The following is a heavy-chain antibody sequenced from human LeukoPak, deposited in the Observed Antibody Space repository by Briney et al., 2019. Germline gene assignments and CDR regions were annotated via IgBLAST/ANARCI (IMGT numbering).Heavy chain of an antibody. V-gene: IGHV5-51*01. CDR1: GYSFTSYW. CDR3: ARQGAAGKYYYYYMDV. J-gene: IGHJ6*03. CDR2: IYPGDSDT. D-gene: IGHD6-13*01. Sequence: GESLKISCKGSGYSFTSYWIGWVRQMPGKGLEWMGIIYPGDSDTRYSPSFQGQVTISADKSINTAYLEWSSLKASDAAIYYCARQGAAGKYYYYYMDVWGKGTTVTVSS.